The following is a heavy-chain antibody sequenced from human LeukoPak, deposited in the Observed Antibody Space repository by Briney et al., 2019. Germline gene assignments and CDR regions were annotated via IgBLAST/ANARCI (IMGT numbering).Heavy chain of an antibody. CDR2: ISWDGGST. V-gene: IGHV3-43D*03. J-gene: IGHJ3*02. CDR1: GSTFDDYA. D-gene: IGHD1-26*01. Sequence: PGGSLRLSCAASGSTFDDYAMHWVRQAPGKGLEWVSLISWDGGSTYYADSVKGRFTISRDNSKNSLYLQMNSLRAEDTALYYCAKGDSGSYYDAFDIWGQGTMVTVSS. CDR3: AKGDSGSYYDAFDI.